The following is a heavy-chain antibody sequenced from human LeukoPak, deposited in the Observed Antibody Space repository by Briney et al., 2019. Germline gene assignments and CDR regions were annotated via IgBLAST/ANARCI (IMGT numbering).Heavy chain of an antibody. Sequence: SETLSLTCTVSGGSMTGCHWTWIRQPPEKGLEYIGYVYNSGTTFYNPSLKSRVTISADTSKKQFSLKLTSVTAAGTAIYYCARGAGGYRFDPWGLGTLVTVSS. CDR1: GGSMTGCH. CDR2: VYNSGTT. V-gene: IGHV4-59*01. CDR3: ARGAGGYRFDP. J-gene: IGHJ5*02. D-gene: IGHD1-1*01.